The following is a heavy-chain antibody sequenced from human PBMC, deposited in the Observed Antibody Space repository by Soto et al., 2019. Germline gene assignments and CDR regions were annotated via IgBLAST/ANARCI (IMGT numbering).Heavy chain of an antibody. CDR1: GGSISSGDYY. V-gene: IGHV4-30-4*01. D-gene: IGHD2-15*01. Sequence: PSETLSLTCTVSGGSISSGDYYWSWIRHPPGKGLEWIGYIYYSGSTYYNPSLKSRVTISVDTSKNQFSLKLSSVTAADTAVYYCARERYCSGGSCHLANWFDPWGQGPMVTV. CDR2: IYYSGST. J-gene: IGHJ5*02. CDR3: ARERYCSGGSCHLANWFDP.